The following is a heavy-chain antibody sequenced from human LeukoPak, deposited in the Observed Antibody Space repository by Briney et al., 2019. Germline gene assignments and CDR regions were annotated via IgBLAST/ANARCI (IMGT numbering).Heavy chain of an antibody. CDR2: FYYTGST. Sequence: SETLSLTCTVPRGSISIYYWSWIRQPPGKALEWIGYFYYTGSTNYNPSLKSRVTISLDTSNNQFSLKLTSVTAADTAMYYCARDSGGSSLYNFDYWGQGTLVTVSS. CDR1: RGSISIYY. J-gene: IGHJ4*02. V-gene: IGHV4-59*08. D-gene: IGHD2-15*01. CDR3: ARDSGGSSLYNFDY.